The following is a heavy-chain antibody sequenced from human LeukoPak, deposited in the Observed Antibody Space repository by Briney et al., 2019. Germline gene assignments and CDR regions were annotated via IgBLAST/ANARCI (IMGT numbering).Heavy chain of an antibody. CDR2: INPNSGGT. CDR3: ASYGNWGVFDY. J-gene: IGHJ4*02. V-gene: IGHV1-2*02. Sequence: ASVKVSCKASGYTFTGYYMHWVRQAPGQGLEWMGWINPNSGGTNYAQKFQGRVTMTRDKSISTAYLQWSSLKASDTAMYYCASYGNWGVFDYWGQGTLVTVSS. D-gene: IGHD7-27*01. CDR1: GYTFTGYY.